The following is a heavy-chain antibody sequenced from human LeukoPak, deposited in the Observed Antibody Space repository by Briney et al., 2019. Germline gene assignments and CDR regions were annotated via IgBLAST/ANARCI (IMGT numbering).Heavy chain of an antibody. J-gene: IGHJ4*02. CDR2: INSDGSST. V-gene: IGHV3-74*01. Sequence: GGSLRLSCVASGFTFRTYAMSWVRQAPGKGLVWVSRINSDGSSTTYADSVKGRFTISRDNAKNTLYLQMNSLRAEDTAVYYCVRDDYGDYNIDFWGQGTLVTVSS. CDR1: GFTFRTYA. D-gene: IGHD4-17*01. CDR3: VRDDYGDYNIDF.